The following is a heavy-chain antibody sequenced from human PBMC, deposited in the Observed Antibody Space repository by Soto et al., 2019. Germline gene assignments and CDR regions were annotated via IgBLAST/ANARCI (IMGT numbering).Heavy chain of an antibody. V-gene: IGHV4-39*01. J-gene: IGHJ4*02. Sequence: QLQLQESGPGLVKPSETLSLTCTVSGDSISISSHYWGWIRQPPGKGLEWIGSIYYSGSTYHNPSLKSRVTISVDTSKNQFSLKLSSVTAADTAVYYCARHPTYTYSGYDLWGQGTLVTVSS. D-gene: IGHD5-12*01. CDR2: IYYSGST. CDR1: GDSISISSHY. CDR3: ARHPTYTYSGYDL.